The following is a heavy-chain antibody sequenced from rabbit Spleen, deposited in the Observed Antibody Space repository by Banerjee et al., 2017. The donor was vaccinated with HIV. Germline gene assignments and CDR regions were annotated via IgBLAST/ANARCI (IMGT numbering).Heavy chain of an antibody. D-gene: IGHD2-1*01. Sequence: QEQLVESGGGLVQPEGSLTLTCTASGVSFSFNNYMCWVRQAPGKGLEWIASIYPDNGVSHYGNWAKGRFTISKTSSTTVTLQMTSLTAADTATYFCATDLYGVGGFNLWGPGTLVTVS. CDR1: GVSFSFNNY. V-gene: IGHV1S45*01. CDR2: IYPDNGVS. J-gene: IGHJ4*01. CDR3: ATDLYGVGGFNL.